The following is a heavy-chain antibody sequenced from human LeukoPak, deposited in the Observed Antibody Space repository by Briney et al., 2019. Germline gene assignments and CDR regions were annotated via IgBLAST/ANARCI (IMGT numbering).Heavy chain of an antibody. CDR2: IYYSGNT. Sequence: SETLSLTCTVSGGSISLYYWSWIRQPPGKGLEWIGYIYYSGNTNYNPSLKSRVTISVDASKNQFSLKLSSVTAADTAMYYCARMTSSGYYLFDYWGQGALVTVSS. CDR1: GGSISLYY. CDR3: ARMTSSGYYLFDY. J-gene: IGHJ4*02. D-gene: IGHD3-22*01. V-gene: IGHV4-59*01.